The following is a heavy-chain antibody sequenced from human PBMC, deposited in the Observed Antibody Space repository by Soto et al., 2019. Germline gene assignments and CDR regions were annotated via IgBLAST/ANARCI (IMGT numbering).Heavy chain of an antibody. CDR3: AKDWLTAITGNFDX. Sequence: PGGSLRLSCAASGCTFSSYAMSWVRQAPGKGLEWVSSIRCSGGSTCYGYSVKGRFTMSIDNSNSALYLQMNSLRAEETAVYYCAKDWLTAITGNFDXWGQGTMVTVSX. CDR2: IRCSGGST. CDR1: GCTFSSYA. J-gene: IGHJ4*02. D-gene: IGHD1-7*01. V-gene: IGHV3-23*01.